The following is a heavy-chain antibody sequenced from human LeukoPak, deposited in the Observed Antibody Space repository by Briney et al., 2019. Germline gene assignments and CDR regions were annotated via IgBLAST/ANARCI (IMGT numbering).Heavy chain of an antibody. Sequence: ASVKVSCKASGFTFSNYYIHWVRQAPGQGLEYMGIINPSVGSTNYAQKFQGRVTMTSDTSTSTVYMELNRLRSEDTALYYCARDRVGYIPSHFDYWGQGTLITVSS. D-gene: IGHD5-12*01. CDR3: ARDRVGYIPSHFDY. V-gene: IGHV1-46*01. J-gene: IGHJ4*02. CDR2: INPSVGST. CDR1: GFTFSNYY.